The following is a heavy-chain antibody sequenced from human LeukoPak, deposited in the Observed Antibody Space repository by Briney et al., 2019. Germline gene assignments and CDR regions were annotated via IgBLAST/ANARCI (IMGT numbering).Heavy chain of an antibody. CDR1: GYTFTGYY. J-gene: IGHJ4*02. Sequence: GASVKVSCKASGYTFTGYYMHWVRQAPGQGLEWMGRINPNSGGTNYAQKFQGRGTMTRDTSISTAYMELSRLRSDDTAVYYCARDAGTYYDFWSGYYAGYWGQGTLVTVSS. V-gene: IGHV1-2*06. D-gene: IGHD3-3*01. CDR2: INPNSGGT. CDR3: ARDAGTYYDFWSGYYAGY.